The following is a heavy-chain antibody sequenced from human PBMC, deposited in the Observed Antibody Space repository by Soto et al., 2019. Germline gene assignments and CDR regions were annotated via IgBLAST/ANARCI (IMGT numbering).Heavy chain of an antibody. CDR1: GGSVSSSSYY. D-gene: IGHD1-26*01. Sequence: LSLTCTVSGGSVSSSSYYWGWIRQPPGKGLEWIGTIYYTGSTSYSPSLKSRVTISVDTSKTQFSLNLKSVTAADTAVYYCAGRRAGDYYFDYWGQGTLVTVSS. V-gene: IGHV4-39*01. CDR3: AGRRAGDYYFDY. CDR2: IYYTGST. J-gene: IGHJ4*02.